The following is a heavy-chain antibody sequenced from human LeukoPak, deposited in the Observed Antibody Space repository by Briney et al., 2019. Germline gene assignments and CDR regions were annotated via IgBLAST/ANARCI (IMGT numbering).Heavy chain of an antibody. CDR1: GGSFSGYY. D-gene: IGHD6-19*01. CDR3: ASTVGYSSGWWRNAFDI. J-gene: IGHJ3*02. V-gene: IGHV4-34*01. CDR2: INHSGST. Sequence: SETLSLTCAVYGGSFSGYYWSWIRQPPGKGLEWIGEINHSGSTNYNPSLKSRVTISVDTSKNQFSLKLSSVTAADTAVYYCASTVGYSSGWWRNAFDIWGQGTMVTVSS.